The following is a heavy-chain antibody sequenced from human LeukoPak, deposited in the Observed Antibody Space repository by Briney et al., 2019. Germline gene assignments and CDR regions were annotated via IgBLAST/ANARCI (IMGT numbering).Heavy chain of an antibody. J-gene: IGHJ4*02. V-gene: IGHV3-48*03. CDR2: ISSSGSTI. Sequence: PGGSLRLSCAASGFTFSSYEMNWVRQAPGKGLEWVSYISSSGSTIYYADSVKGRFTTSRDNAKNSLYLQMNSLRAEDTAVYYCARGLEEGGYYYGSGSYYTPWYFDYWGQGTLVTVSS. CDR3: ARGLEEGGYYYGSGSYYTPWYFDY. D-gene: IGHD3-10*01. CDR1: GFTFSSYE.